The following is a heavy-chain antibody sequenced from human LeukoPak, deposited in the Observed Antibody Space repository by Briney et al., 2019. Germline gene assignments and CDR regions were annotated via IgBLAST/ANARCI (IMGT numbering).Heavy chain of an antibody. Sequence: PGGSLRLSCAASGFTFSSYSMNWVRQAPGKSVECVSSISSSSNYIYYADSVKGRFTISRDNDKNSLYLQMNRLRAEDTAVYYCASGQTGQLERASDYWGQGSLVTVSS. CDR3: ASGQTGQLERASDY. CDR2: ISSSSNYI. J-gene: IGHJ4*02. CDR1: GFTFSSYS. D-gene: IGHD1-1*01. V-gene: IGHV3-21*01.